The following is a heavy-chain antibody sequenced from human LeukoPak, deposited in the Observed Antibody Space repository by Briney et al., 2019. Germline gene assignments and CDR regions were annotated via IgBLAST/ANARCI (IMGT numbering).Heavy chain of an antibody. V-gene: IGHV1-2*02. Sequence: ASVKVSCKASGYTFTGYYMHWVRQAPGQGLEWMGWINPNSGGTSYAQKFQGRVTMTRDTSISTAYMELSRPRSDDTAVCYCARGYCSSTSCHYGMDVWGQGTTVTVSS. J-gene: IGHJ6*02. CDR3: ARGYCSSTSCHYGMDV. D-gene: IGHD2-2*01. CDR2: INPNSGGT. CDR1: GYTFTGYY.